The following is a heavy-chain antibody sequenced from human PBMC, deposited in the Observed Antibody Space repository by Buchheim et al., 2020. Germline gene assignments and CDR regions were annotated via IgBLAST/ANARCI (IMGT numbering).Heavy chain of an antibody. CDR2: VSSRGDT. Sequence: EVQLLESGGGLEQPGGSLRLSCAASGFIFSNYAMTWVRQAPGKGLEWLSAVSSRGDTFYADSVKGRFTVSRDNPKNSLYLHIDNLRVEDTAIYYWATHGVAMIRGGSYFDFWGPGT. J-gene: IGHJ4*03. CDR1: GFIFSNYA. D-gene: IGHD3-10*01. CDR3: ATHGVAMIRGGSYFDF. V-gene: IGHV3-23*01.